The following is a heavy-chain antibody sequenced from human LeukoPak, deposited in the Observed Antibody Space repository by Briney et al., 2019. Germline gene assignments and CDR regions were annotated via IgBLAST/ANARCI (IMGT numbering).Heavy chain of an antibody. V-gene: IGHV3-30*18. CDR1: GFTFSSYG. D-gene: IGHD6-13*01. CDR2: ISYDGSNK. J-gene: IGHJ4*02. CDR3: AKELTGYSSSCYDY. Sequence: PGRSLRLSCAASGFTFSSYGMHWVRQAPGKGLEWVAVISYDGSNKYYADSVKGRFTISRDNSKNTLYLQMNSLRAEDTAVYYCAKELTGYSSSCYDYWGQGTLVTVSS.